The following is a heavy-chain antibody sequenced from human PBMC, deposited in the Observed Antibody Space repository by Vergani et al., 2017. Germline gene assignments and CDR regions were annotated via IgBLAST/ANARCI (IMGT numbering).Heavy chain of an antibody. D-gene: IGHD5-18*01. CDR3: AKALSGYSYSWYDAFDI. J-gene: IGHJ3*02. Sequence: EVQLLESGGGLVQPGGSLRLSCAASGFTFSSYAMSWVRQAPGKGLEWVSAISGSGGSTYYADSVKGRFTISRDKSKNTLYLQMNSLRAEATAVYYCAKALSGYSYSWYDAFDIWGQGTMVTVSS. CDR1: GFTFSSYA. V-gene: IGHV3-23*01. CDR2: ISGSGGST.